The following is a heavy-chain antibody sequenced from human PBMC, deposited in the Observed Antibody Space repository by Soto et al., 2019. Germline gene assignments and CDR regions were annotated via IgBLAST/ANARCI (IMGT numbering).Heavy chain of an antibody. V-gene: IGHV1-69*13. CDR1: GYTFTSYG. D-gene: IGHD3-9*01. Sequence: GASVKVSCKASGYTFTSYGISWVRQAPGQGLEWMGGIVPIFGTTDYAQKFQGRVTITADESTTTAYMELSSLRSEDTAIYFCAATSRGALRYFDWFFDYWGQGTLVTVS. CDR2: IVPIFGTT. J-gene: IGHJ4*02. CDR3: AATSRGALRYFDWFFDY.